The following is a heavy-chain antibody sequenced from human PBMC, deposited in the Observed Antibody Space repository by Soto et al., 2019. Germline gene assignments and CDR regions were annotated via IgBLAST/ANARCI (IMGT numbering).Heavy chain of an antibody. CDR2: IYNGGST. J-gene: IGHJ4*02. V-gene: IGHV3-53*02. CDR3: ARERLYGPASA. D-gene: IGHD3-10*01. CDR1: GITVRSNY. Sequence: EVQLVETGGGLIQPGGSLRLSCAASGITVRSNYMSWVRQAPGKGLEWVAIIYNGGSTSYADSVKGRFTISRDNSKNTVDLQMNSLRADDTAVYYCARERLYGPASAWGQGTLVTVSP.